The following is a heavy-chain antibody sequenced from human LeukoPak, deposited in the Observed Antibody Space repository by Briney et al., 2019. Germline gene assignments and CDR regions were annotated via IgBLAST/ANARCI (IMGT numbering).Heavy chain of an antibody. CDR2: TYCRSKWCN. D-gene: IGHD3-16*01. CDR1: GDSVSSNSAA. CDR3: ARGGSWLDS. V-gene: IGHV6-1*01. J-gene: IGHJ5*01. Sequence: QTLSLTCAISGDSVSSNSAAWNWIRQSPSRGLEWLGRTYCRSKWCNDYAASVKSRITVDPDTSKNQFSLQLNSVTPEDTAVYYCARGGSWLDSWGQGTLVTVSS.